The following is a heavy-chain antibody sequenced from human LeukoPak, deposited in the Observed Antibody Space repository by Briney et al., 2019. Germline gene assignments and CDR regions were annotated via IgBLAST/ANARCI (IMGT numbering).Heavy chain of an antibody. CDR2: IRYDGSNK. J-gene: IGHJ6*03. CDR3: AKDPAVLRFLGGYMAV. Sequence: PGGSLRLSCAAPGFTFSSHGMHSVRQAPGKGLEWVAFIRYDGSNKYYADSVKGRFTSSRDNSKNTLYLQMNSLRAEDTAVYYCAKDPAVLRFLGGYMAVGGKGTTVTVYS. CDR1: GFTFSSHG. V-gene: IGHV3-30*02. D-gene: IGHD3-3*01.